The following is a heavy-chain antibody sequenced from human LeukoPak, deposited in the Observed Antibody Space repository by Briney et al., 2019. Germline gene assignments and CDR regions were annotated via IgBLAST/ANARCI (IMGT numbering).Heavy chain of an antibody. D-gene: IGHD6-13*01. CDR3: AKDRSRYSNSWIYY. Sequence: PGGSLRLSCAASGFTFSSYGMHWVRQPPGKGLEWVAVISSDGNNKYCADSVKGRFTISRDISKNTLYLQMNSLRAEDTTVYYCAKDRSRYSNSWIYYWGQGTLVTVSS. V-gene: IGHV3-30*18. J-gene: IGHJ4*02. CDR2: ISSDGNNK. CDR1: GFTFSSYG.